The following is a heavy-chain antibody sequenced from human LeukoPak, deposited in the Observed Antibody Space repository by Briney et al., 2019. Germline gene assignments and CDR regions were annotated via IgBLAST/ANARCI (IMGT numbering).Heavy chain of an antibody. CDR2: INPSGGST. Sequence: ASVKVSCKASGYTFTSYYMHWVRQAPGQGLEWMGIINPSGGSTSYAQKFQGRVTMTRDTSTSTVYMELSSLRSEDAAVYYCARRLGLRWDLQAFDIWGQGTMVTVSS. J-gene: IGHJ3*02. CDR3: ARRLGLRWDLQAFDI. V-gene: IGHV1-46*01. D-gene: IGHD4-23*01. CDR1: GYTFTSYY.